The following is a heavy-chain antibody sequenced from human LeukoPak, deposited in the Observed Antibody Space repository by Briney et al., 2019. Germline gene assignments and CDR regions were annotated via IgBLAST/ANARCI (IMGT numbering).Heavy chain of an antibody. Sequence: PSETLSLTCTVSGGSISSSSYYWGWIRQPPGKGLEWIGSIYCSGSTYYNPSLKSRVTISVDTSKNRFSLKLSSVTAADTAVYFCARHLSPANNWGSVNGDYYYYYMDVWGKGTTVTVSS. J-gene: IGHJ6*03. CDR2: IYCSGST. CDR3: ARHLSPANNWGSVNGDYYYYYMDV. D-gene: IGHD7-27*01. CDR1: GGSISSSSYY. V-gene: IGHV4-39*01.